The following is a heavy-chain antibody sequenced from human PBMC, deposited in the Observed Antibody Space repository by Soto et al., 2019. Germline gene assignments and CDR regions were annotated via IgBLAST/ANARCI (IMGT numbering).Heavy chain of an antibody. J-gene: IGHJ5*01. CDR2: IYYSGST. D-gene: IGHD3-10*01. V-gene: IGHV4-59*01. CDR1: GGSISSDY. CDR3: ARYGSGSSVWFDS. Sequence: SETLSLTCTVSGGSISSDYWSWCRQPPGKGLEWIGYIYYSGSTNYNPSLKSRVTISVDTSKNQFSLKLSSVTAADTAVYYCARYGSGSSVWFDSWGQRTLVT.